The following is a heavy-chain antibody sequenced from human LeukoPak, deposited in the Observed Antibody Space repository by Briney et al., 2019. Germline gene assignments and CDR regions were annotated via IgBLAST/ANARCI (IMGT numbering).Heavy chain of an antibody. D-gene: IGHD6-19*01. CDR2: IYYSGST. CDR3: ASTTSRAVAGLFDY. J-gene: IGHJ4*02. V-gene: IGHV4-59*12. Sequence: SETLSLTCTVSGGSISSYYWSWIRQPPGKGLEWIGYIYYSGSTNYNPSLKSRVTISVDTSKNQFSLKLSSVTAADTAVYYCASTTSRAVAGLFDYWGQGTLVTASS. CDR1: GGSISSYY.